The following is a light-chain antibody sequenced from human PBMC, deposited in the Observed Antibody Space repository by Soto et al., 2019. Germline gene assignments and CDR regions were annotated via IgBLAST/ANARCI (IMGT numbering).Light chain of an antibody. CDR3: QQYGSSPQT. Sequence: EVVLTQSPATLSLSPGERATLSCRASQSVTKYLAWYQQKPGQALRLLIYDVSKRATGIPARFSGSGSGTDFTLTISRLEPEDFAVYYCQQYGSSPQTFGQGTKVEIK. CDR2: DVS. V-gene: IGKV3-20*01. CDR1: QSVTKY. J-gene: IGKJ1*01.